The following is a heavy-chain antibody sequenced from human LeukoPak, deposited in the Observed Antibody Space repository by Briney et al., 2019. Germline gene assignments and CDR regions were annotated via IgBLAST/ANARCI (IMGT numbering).Heavy chain of an antibody. CDR3: ARDLPIVVVPAAMSWFDP. V-gene: IGHV1-46*01. J-gene: IGHJ5*02. D-gene: IGHD2-2*01. CDR2: INPSGGST. CDR1: GYTFTSYY. Sequence: ASVKVSCKASGYTFTSYYMHWVRQAPGQGLKWMGIINPSGGSTSYAQKFQGRVTMTRDTSTSTVYMELSSLRSEDTAVYYCARDLPIVVVPAAMSWFDPWGQGTLVTVSS.